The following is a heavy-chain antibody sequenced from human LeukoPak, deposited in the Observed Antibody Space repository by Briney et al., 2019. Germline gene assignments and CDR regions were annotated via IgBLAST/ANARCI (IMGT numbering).Heavy chain of an antibody. CDR2: IYYSGST. CDR1: GGSISRNNYY. CDR3: ARHRGSSSNFDY. Sequence: SETLSLTCTVSGGSISRNNYYWDWIRQPPGKGLEYIGSIYYSGSTYYTPSLKSRVTISVDTSKNQFSLKLSSVTSTDTAVYYCARHRGSSSNFDYWGQGTLVTVSS. V-gene: IGHV4-39*01. J-gene: IGHJ4*02. D-gene: IGHD6-6*01.